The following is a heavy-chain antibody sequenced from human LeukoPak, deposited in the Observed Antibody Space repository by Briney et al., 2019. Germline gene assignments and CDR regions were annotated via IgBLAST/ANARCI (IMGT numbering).Heavy chain of an antibody. V-gene: IGHV1-2*02. Sequence: ASVKVSCKASGYTFTGYYIHWVRQAPGQGLEWMGWINPNSGGTNYAQKFQGRVTMTRDTSISTAYMELSRLRSDDTAVYYCARPTRYYDSSDYCFDAFDIWGQGTMVTVSS. CDR1: GYTFTGYY. CDR3: ARPTRYYDSSDYCFDAFDI. D-gene: IGHD3-22*01. CDR2: INPNSGGT. J-gene: IGHJ3*02.